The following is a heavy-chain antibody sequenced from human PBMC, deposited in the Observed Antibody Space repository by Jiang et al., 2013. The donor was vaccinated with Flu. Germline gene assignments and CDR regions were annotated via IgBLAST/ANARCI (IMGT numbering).Heavy chain of an antibody. D-gene: IGHD4-23*01. J-gene: IGHJ2*01. CDR1: GFTVSSNY. Sequence: QLLESGGGLIQPGGPVRLSCAASGFTVSSNYMSWVRQAPGKGLEWVSVIYSGGSTYYADSVKGRFTISRDNSKNTLYLQMNSLRAEDTAVYYCARGPDYGGNSFWYFDLWGRGTLVTVSS. CDR2: IYSGGST. V-gene: IGHV3-53*01. CDR3: ARGPDYGGNSFWYFDL.